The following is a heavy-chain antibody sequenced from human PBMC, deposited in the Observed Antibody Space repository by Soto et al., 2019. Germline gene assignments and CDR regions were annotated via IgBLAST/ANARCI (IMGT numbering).Heavy chain of an antibody. Sequence: PGESVKISCKGSGYSFPKYYIGWVRQMPGKGLEWMGIIYPGDSDTRYSPSFQGQVTISADKSISTAYLQWSSLKASDTAMYYCARIGGLRYFDWLLLHYGMDVWGQGTTVTVSS. CDR2: IYPGDSDT. D-gene: IGHD3-9*01. CDR3: ARIGGLRYFDWLLLHYGMDV. J-gene: IGHJ6*02. CDR1: GYSFPKYY. V-gene: IGHV5-51*01.